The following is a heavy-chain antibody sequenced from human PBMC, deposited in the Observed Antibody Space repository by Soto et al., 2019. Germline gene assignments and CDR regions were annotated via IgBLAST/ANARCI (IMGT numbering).Heavy chain of an antibody. D-gene: IGHD2-21*01. V-gene: IGHV2-5*01. Sequence: KSGPTLVNPTQTLTLTCTFSGFSLSSNAVGVGVGWIRQPPGKALEWLALIYWNDDQRYSPSLKSRLTITKDTSRNQVVLTMTNMDPVDTATYYCARDTSGWRWLPDVWGQGTTVTVSS. CDR1: GFSLSSNAVGVG. CDR3: ARDTSGWRWLPDV. CDR2: IYWNDDQ. J-gene: IGHJ6*02.